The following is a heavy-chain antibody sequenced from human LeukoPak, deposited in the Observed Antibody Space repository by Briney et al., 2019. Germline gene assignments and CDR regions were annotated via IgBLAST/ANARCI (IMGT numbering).Heavy chain of an antibody. J-gene: IGHJ4*02. D-gene: IGHD1-26*01. CDR3: ARDLLYRARGGTNDY. CDR1: GFTFSSYA. CDR2: ISYDGSNK. V-gene: IGHV3-30-3*01. Sequence: GGSLRLSCAASGFTFSSYAMHWVRQAPGKGLEWVAVISYDGSNKYYADSVKGRFTISRDNSKNTLYLQMNSLRAEDTAVYYCARDLLYRARGGTNDYWGREPWSPSPQ.